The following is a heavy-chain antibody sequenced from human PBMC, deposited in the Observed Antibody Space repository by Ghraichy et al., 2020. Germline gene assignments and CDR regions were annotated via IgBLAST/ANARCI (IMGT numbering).Heavy chain of an antibody. V-gene: IGHV3-23*01. Sequence: LTCAASAFTFTSYAMSWVRQAPGKGLEWVSTISGSGGSTYYADSVKGRFTISRDNSKNTLYLQMNSLRAEDTAVYYCAKVRGDILTGYYLGFYFDYWGQGTLVTVSS. CDR2: ISGSGGST. J-gene: IGHJ4*02. CDR1: AFTFTSYA. CDR3: AKVRGDILTGYYLGFYFDY. D-gene: IGHD3-9*01.